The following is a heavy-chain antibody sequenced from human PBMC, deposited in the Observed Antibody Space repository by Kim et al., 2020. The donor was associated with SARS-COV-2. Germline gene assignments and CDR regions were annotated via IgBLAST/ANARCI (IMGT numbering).Heavy chain of an antibody. J-gene: IGHJ6*03. Sequence: GGSLRLSCAASGFTFSTYDMNWVRQAPGKGLEWVSYISGSGSTIYYADSVKGRFTISRDNAKNSLYLQMNSLRAEDTAVYYCARVVVLHRKHDIYYYVD. D-gene: IGHD3-9*01. V-gene: IGHV3-48*03. CDR2: ISGSGSTI. CDR3: ARVVVLHRKHDIYYYVD. CDR1: GFTFSTYD.